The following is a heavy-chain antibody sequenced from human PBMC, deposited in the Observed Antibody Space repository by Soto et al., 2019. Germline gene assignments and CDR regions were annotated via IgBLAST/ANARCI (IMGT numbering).Heavy chain of an antibody. Sequence: GGSLRLSCAASGFTFGSYEMNWVRQAPGKGLEWVSYISSSGSTIYYADSVKGRFTISRDNAKNSLYLQMNSLRAEDTAVYYCARDLGSGSYSKSPYYFDYWGQGTLVTASS. CDR2: ISSSGSTI. D-gene: IGHD1-26*01. V-gene: IGHV3-48*03. CDR1: GFTFGSYE. J-gene: IGHJ4*02. CDR3: ARDLGSGSYSKSPYYFDY.